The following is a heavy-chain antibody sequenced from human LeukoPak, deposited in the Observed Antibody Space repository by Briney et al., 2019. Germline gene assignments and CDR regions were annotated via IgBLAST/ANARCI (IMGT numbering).Heavy chain of an antibody. D-gene: IGHD6-19*01. J-gene: IGHJ4*02. Sequence: GGSLRLSCAASGFTFSSYSMNWVRQAPGKGLEWVSYISSSSSTIYYADSVKGRFTISRDNAKNSLNLQMISLRAEDTAVYYCASASIAVSGGIDYWGQGTLVTVSS. V-gene: IGHV3-48*04. CDR1: GFTFSSYS. CDR3: ASASIAVSGGIDY. CDR2: ISSSSSTI.